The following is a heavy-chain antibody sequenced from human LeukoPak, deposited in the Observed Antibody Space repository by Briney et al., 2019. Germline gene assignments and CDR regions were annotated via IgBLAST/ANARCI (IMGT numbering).Heavy chain of an antibody. CDR3: AKGTATDYSDH. V-gene: IGHV3-23*01. CDR2: ISDSGGKT. Sequence: GGSLRLSCAASGFTFSRHDMSWVRQAPGKGLEWGSGISDSGGKTYYAESVKGGVTISRDNSNNTTYLQLNSLRAEDTAIYYCAKGTATDYSDHWGQGALVIVSS. D-gene: IGHD4-11*01. J-gene: IGHJ4*02. CDR1: GFTFSRHD.